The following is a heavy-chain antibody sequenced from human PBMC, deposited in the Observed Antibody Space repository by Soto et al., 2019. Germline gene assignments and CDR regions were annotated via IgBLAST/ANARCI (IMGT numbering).Heavy chain of an antibody. V-gene: IGHV4-34*01. CDR3: ARGYYYYGMDV. J-gene: IGHJ6*02. CDR2: INHSGST. Sequence: SETLSLTCAVYGGSFSGYYWSWIRQPPGKGLEWIGEINHSGSTNYNPSLKSRVTVSVDTSKNQFSLKLSSVTAADTAVYYCARGYYYYGMDVWGQGTTVTVSS. CDR1: GGSFSGYY.